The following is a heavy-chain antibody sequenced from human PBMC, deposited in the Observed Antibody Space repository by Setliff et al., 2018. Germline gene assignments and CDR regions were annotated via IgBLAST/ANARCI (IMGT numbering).Heavy chain of an antibody. D-gene: IGHD3-9*01. CDR3: AKHGAYNDFLTGYNLYYDMDV. J-gene: IGHJ6*02. CDR2: INNDGSST. CDR1: GFTFSSHW. Sequence: PGGSLRLSCAAAGFTFSSHWMHWVHQAPGKRLMWVSRINNDGSSTTYEDSVKGRFTISRDNAKNTLYLQMNSLRAEDTAVYYCAKHGAYNDFLTGYNLYYDMDVWGQGTTVTVSS. V-gene: IGHV3-74*01.